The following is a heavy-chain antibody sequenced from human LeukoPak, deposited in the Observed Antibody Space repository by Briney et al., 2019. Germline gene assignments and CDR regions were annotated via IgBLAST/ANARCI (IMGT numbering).Heavy chain of an antibody. CDR1: GFTFSSYA. V-gene: IGHV3-30*04. CDR3: ARPVVDDSSGY. D-gene: IGHD3-22*01. CDR2: ISYDGSNK. Sequence: GGSLRLSCAASGFTFSSYAMHWVRQAPGKGMAWVAVISYDGSNKYYADSVKGRFTISRDNSKNTLYLQMNSLRAEDTAVYYCARPVVDDSSGYWGQGTLVTVTS. J-gene: IGHJ4*02.